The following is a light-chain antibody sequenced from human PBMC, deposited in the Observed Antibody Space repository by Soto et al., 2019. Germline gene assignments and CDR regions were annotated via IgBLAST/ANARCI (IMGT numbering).Light chain of an antibody. CDR3: QQSYSSPPT. Sequence: DIQMTQSPSTLSGSVGDRVTITCRASQTISSWLAWYQQKPGKAPKLLNYKASTLKSGVPSRFSGSGSGTDFTLTISSLQPEDFATYYCQQSYSSPPTFGQGTRLEIK. CDR2: KAS. J-gene: IGKJ5*01. CDR1: QTISSW. V-gene: IGKV1-5*03.